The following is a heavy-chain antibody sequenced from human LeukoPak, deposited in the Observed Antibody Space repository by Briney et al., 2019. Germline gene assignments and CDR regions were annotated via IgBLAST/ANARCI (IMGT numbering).Heavy chain of an antibody. CDR1: GFTFSSYA. D-gene: IGHD6-6*01. CDR2: ISGSGGST. CDR3: AKSTTEYSSSSVSSSPYYFDY. Sequence: GGSLRLSCAASGFTFSSYAMSWVRQAPGKGLEWVSAISGSGGSTYYADSVKGRFTISRDNSKNTLYLQMNSLRAEDTAVYYCAKSTTEYSSSSVSSSPYYFDYWGRGTLVTVSS. V-gene: IGHV3-23*01. J-gene: IGHJ4*02.